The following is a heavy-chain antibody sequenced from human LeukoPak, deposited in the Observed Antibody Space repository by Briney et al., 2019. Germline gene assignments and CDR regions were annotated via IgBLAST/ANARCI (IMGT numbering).Heavy chain of an antibody. CDR2: VNHSGST. D-gene: IGHD5-18*01. Sequence: SETLSLTCAVYGGSFSGYYWSWIRQPPGRGLEWIGEVNHSGSTNYNPSLKSRVTISVDTSKNQFSLKLSSVTAADTALYYCARGLDDTTILTLFDYWGQGTLVTASS. J-gene: IGHJ4*02. CDR1: GGSFSGYY. CDR3: ARGLDDTTILTLFDY. V-gene: IGHV4-34*01.